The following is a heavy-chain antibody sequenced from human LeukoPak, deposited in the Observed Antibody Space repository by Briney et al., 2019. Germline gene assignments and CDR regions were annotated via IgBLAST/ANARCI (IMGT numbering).Heavy chain of an antibody. Sequence: ASVKVSCKASGYTFTGYYMHWVRQAPGQGLEWMGWINPNSGGTNYAQKLQGRVTMTTDTSTSTAYMELRSLRSDDTAVYYCARRVVEAAAFDIWGQGTMVTVSS. V-gene: IGHV1-2*02. D-gene: IGHD3-22*01. J-gene: IGHJ3*02. CDR2: INPNSGGT. CDR1: GYTFTGYY. CDR3: ARRVVEAAAFDI.